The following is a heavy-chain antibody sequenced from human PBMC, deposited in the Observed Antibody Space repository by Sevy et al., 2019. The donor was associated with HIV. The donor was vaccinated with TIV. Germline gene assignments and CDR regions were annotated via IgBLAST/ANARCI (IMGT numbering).Heavy chain of an antibody. V-gene: IGHV1-8*01. CDR1: GYTFTSYD. CDR2: MNPNSGNT. CDR3: ARGGDIVVVPAAIPSQYYYYYGMDV. Sequence: ASVKVSCKASGYTFTSYDINWVRQATGQGLEWMGWMNPNSGNTGYAQKFQGRVTMTRNTSISTAYMELSSLASEDTAVYYCARGGDIVVVPAAIPSQYYYYYGMDVWGQGTTVTVSS. D-gene: IGHD2-2*02. J-gene: IGHJ6*02.